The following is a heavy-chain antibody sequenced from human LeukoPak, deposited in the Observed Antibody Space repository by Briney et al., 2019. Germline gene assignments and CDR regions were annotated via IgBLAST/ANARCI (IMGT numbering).Heavy chain of an antibody. D-gene: IGHD2-2*02. CDR1: GFTFSDYN. CDR3: PRDRGYCSSTSCYKYRFDP. CDR2: ISSSGSSI. V-gene: IGHV3-11*04. J-gene: IGHJ5*02. Sequence: KPGGSLRLSCAASGFTFSDYNMNWVRQAPGKGREWVLYISSSGSSIYYADSVKGRFTISRDNAKNSLYLQMNSLRAEDKAVYYCPRDRGYCSSTSCYKYRFDPWGQGTLVTVST.